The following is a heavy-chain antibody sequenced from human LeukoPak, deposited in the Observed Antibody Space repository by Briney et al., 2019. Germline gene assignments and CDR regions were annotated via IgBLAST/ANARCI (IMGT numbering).Heavy chain of an antibody. J-gene: IGHJ4*02. CDR1: GFTFSSYG. Sequence: GGSLRLSCAASGFTFSSYGMHWVRQAPGKGLEWVAFIRYDGSNKYYADFVKGRFTISRDNSKNTLYLQMNSLRAEDTAVYYCAKDHGYCSSISCFSFDYWGQGTQVTVSS. CDR3: AKDHGYCSSISCFSFDY. D-gene: IGHD2-2*01. CDR2: IRYDGSNK. V-gene: IGHV3-30*02.